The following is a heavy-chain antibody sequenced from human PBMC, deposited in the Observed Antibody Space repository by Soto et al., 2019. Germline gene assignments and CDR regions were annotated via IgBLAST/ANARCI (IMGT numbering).Heavy chain of an antibody. Sequence: GGSLRLSCAASGFTFSSYGMHWVRQAPGKGLEWVAVISYDGSNKYYADSVKGRFTISRDNSKNTLYLQMNSLRAEDTAVYYCEKGLVSYYFDYWGQGTLVTVYS. CDR2: ISYDGSNK. D-gene: IGHD3-10*01. J-gene: IGHJ4*02. CDR3: EKGLVSYYFDY. CDR1: GFTFSSYG. V-gene: IGHV3-30*18.